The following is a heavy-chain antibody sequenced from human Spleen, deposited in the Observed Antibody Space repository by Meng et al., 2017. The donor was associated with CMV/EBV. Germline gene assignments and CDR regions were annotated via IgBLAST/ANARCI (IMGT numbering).Heavy chain of an antibody. CDR3: ASLSGRTIVNFFEH. Sequence: GESLKISCAASGFTFSGYWMTWVRQTPGKGLEWVANIKQDGSEKYYVDAVKGRFTISRDNAKNSLYLQMNSLRAEDTAVYYCASLSGRTIVNFFEHWGQGTLVTVSS. D-gene: IGHD3-16*02. J-gene: IGHJ4*02. CDR1: GFTFSGYW. CDR2: IKQDGSEK. V-gene: IGHV3-7*01.